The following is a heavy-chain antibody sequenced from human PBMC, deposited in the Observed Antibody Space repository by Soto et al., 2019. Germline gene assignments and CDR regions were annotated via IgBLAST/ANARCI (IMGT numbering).Heavy chain of an antibody. D-gene: IGHD3-9*01. CDR1: GYTFTTYY. J-gene: IGHJ6*02. CDR3: AREGVYDILTGYYYYYGMDV. Sequence: ASVKGSCMASGYTFTTYYMHWARQAPGQGVEWMGIINPSGGSTSYAQKFQGRVTMTRDTSTSTVYMELSSLRSEDTAVYYCAREGVYDILTGYYYYYGMDVWGQGTTVTAP. CDR2: INPSGGST. V-gene: IGHV1-46*01.